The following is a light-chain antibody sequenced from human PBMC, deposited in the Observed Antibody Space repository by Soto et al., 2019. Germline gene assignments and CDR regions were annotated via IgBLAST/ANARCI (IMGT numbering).Light chain of an antibody. J-gene: IGKJ4*01. CDR2: GAS. CDR1: QSVTSSY. V-gene: IGKV3-20*01. Sequence: ILLTQSTGTLSLSPGERATLSCRASQSVTSSYLAWYQQKPGQAPRLLIYGASSRATGILDRFSGSGSGTDFTLTISRLEPEDFAVYYCQQYGTSPLTFGGGTKVDI. CDR3: QQYGTSPLT.